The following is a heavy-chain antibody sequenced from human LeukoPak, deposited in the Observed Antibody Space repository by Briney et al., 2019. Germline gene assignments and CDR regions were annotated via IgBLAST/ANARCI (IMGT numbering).Heavy chain of an antibody. D-gene: IGHD3-3*01. CDR1: GFTFSSYG. V-gene: IGHV3-23*01. CDR3: AKDLEYTYFFDS. J-gene: IGHJ4*02. Sequence: GGSLRLSCAVSGFTFSSYGTSWVRQAPGKGLEWVSSIIPSGGGTYYADSVKGRCTISRDNSKNTLYLQMNSLRAEDTAVYYCAKDLEYTYFFDSWGQGTLLTVSS. CDR2: IIPSGGGT.